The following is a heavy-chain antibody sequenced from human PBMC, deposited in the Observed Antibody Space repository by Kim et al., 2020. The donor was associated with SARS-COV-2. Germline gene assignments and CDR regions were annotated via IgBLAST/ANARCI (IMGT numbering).Heavy chain of an antibody. CDR2: MNPNSGNT. CDR1: GYTFTSYD. D-gene: IGHD6-13*01. J-gene: IGHJ5*02. CDR3: ARVGGGSSSWYPKVAHWFDP. V-gene: IGHV1-8*01. Sequence: ASVKVSCKASGYTFTSYDINWVRQATGQGLEWMGWMNPNSGNTGYAQKFQGRVTMTRNTSISTAYMELSSLRSEDTAVYYCARVGGGSSSWYPKVAHWFDPWGQGTLVTVSS.